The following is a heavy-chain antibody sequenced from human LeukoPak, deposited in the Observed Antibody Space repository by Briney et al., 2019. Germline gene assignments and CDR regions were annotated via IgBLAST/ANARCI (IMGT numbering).Heavy chain of an antibody. V-gene: IGHV3-48*03. CDR2: ISSSGSTI. D-gene: IGHD3-22*01. CDR1: GFTFSSYE. CDR3: ARDSKYYDSSGYLRGGLDY. J-gene: IGHJ4*02. Sequence: GGSLRLSCAASGFTFSSYEMNWVRQAPGKGLESVSYISSSGSTIYYADSVKGRFTISRDNAKNSLSLQMNSLRAEDTAVYYCARDSKYYDSSGYLRGGLDYWGQGTLVTVSS.